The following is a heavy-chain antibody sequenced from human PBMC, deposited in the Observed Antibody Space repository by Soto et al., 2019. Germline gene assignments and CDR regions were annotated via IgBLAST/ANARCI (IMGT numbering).Heavy chain of an antibody. Sequence: PSETLSLTCTVSGGSISSSSYYWGWIRQPPGKGLEWIGSIYYSGSTYYNPSLKSRVTISVDTSKNQFSLKLSSVTAADTAVYYCARQRKYYYDSSGRSGPDNWFDPWGQGTLVTVSS. D-gene: IGHD3-22*01. CDR1: GGSISSSSYY. CDR2: IYYSGST. J-gene: IGHJ5*02. V-gene: IGHV4-39*01. CDR3: ARQRKYYYDSSGRSGPDNWFDP.